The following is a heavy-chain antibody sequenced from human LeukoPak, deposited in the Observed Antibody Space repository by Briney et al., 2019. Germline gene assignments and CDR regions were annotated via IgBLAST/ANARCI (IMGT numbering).Heavy chain of an antibody. D-gene: IGHD6-13*01. CDR2: IKQDGTER. CDR3: AREISSWYRTEGRFDP. CDR1: GFTFSNYW. V-gene: IGHV3-7*03. Sequence: GGSLRLSCAASGFTFSNYWMTWVRQAPGKGLEWVANIKQDGTERYYVDSLEGRFIISRDSAKYSLYLQINSMRAEDTAVYYCAREISSWYRTEGRFDPWGQGTLVTVSS. J-gene: IGHJ5*02.